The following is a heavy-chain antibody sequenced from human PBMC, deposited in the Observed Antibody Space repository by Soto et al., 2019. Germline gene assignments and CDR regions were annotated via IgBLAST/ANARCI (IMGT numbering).Heavy chain of an antibody. D-gene: IGHD6-6*01. CDR3: AKDRRGAEYSSSSAPYYYYGMDV. J-gene: IGHJ6*02. V-gene: IGHV3-30*18. Sequence: PGGSLRLSCAASGFTFSRYGMHWVRQAPGKGLEWVAVISYDGSNKYYADSVKGRFTISRDNSKNTLYLQMNSLRAEDTAVYYCAKDRRGAEYSSSSAPYYYYGMDVWGQGTTVTVSS. CDR2: ISYDGSNK. CDR1: GFTFSRYG.